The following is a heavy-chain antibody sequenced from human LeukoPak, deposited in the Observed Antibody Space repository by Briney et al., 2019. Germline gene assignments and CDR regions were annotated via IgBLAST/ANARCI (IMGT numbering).Heavy chain of an antibody. V-gene: IGHV3-7*01. J-gene: IGHJ6*02. CDR2: IKQDGSEK. CDR1: GFTFSSYW. D-gene: IGHD2-21*02. CDR3: ARDDTYCGGDCYSPPHYYCYGMDV. Sequence: GGSLRLSCAASGFTFSSYWMSWVRQAPGKGLEWVANIKQDGSEKYYVDSVKGRFTISRDNAKNSLYLQMNSLRAEDTAVYYCARDDTYCGGDCYSPPHYYCYGMDVWGQGTTVTVSS.